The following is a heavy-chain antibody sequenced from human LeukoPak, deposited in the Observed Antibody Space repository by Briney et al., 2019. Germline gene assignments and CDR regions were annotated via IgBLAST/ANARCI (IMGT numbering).Heavy chain of an antibody. CDR2: ISVYSGET. J-gene: IGHJ4*02. D-gene: IGHD2-15*01. V-gene: IGHV1-18*04. CDR3: ARASRYCSGGSCYCYVFDY. Sequence: ASVKVSCKTSGYTFTSYGITWVRHAPGQGLEWMGWISVYSGETNYAQKFQGRVTMTTDTSTSTAYMDLRSLRSDDAAVYYCARASRYCSGGSCYCYVFDYWGQGTLFTVSP. CDR1: GYTFTSYG.